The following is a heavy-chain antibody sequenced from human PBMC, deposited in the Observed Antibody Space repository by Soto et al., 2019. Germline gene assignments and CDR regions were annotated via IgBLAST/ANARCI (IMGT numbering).Heavy chain of an antibody. CDR2: ISGSGGST. Sequence: GGALRLSCAASGFTFSSYAMSWVRQAPGKGLEWVSAISGSGGSTYYVDSVKGRFTISRDNSKNTLYLQMNSLRAEDTAVYYCAKDGLVGATSEYWGQGTLVTVSS. D-gene: IGHD1-26*01. V-gene: IGHV3-23*01. J-gene: IGHJ4*02. CDR1: GFTFSSYA. CDR3: AKDGLVGATSEY.